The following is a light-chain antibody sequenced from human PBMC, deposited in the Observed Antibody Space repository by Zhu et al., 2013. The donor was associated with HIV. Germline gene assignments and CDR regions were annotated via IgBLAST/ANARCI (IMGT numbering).Light chain of an antibody. J-gene: IGKJ3*01. Sequence: DIQMTQSPSTLSASVGDRVTITCRASQDIGKYLAWYQQRPGKAPNLLVYAASTTQSGVPSRFGGRGSGTEFTLTIDSLQPEDFATYYCQHVNNNAAFGPGTESGC. CDR1: QDIGKY. V-gene: IGKV1-9*01. CDR2: AAS. CDR3: QHVNNNAA.